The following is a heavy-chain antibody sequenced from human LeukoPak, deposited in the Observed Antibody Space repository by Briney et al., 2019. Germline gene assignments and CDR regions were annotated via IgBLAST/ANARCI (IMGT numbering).Heavy chain of an antibody. D-gene: IGHD4-17*01. Sequence: ASVKVSCKVSGYTLTELSTHWVRQAPGKGLEWMGGFDPEDGETIHAQKFQGRVTMTEDTSTDTAYMELSSLRSEDTAVYYCATDTEKDYYGMDVWGQGTTITVSS. CDR2: FDPEDGET. CDR3: ATDTEKDYYGMDV. CDR1: GYTLTELS. V-gene: IGHV1-24*01. J-gene: IGHJ6*02.